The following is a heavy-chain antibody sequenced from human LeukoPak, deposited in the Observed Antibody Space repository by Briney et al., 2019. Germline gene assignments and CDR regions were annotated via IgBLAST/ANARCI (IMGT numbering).Heavy chain of an antibody. CDR2: IYPGDSDT. J-gene: IGHJ4*02. D-gene: IGHD6-6*01. V-gene: IGHV5-51*01. CDR1: GYSFTNYW. Sequence: LGASLQISCKGSGYSFTNYWIGWVRQMPGKGLEWMGIIYPGDSDTRYSPSFQGQVTISADTYISTAHLQWSSLKASDTAVYYCARWLGHSSSSFYYFDYWGQGTLVTVSS. CDR3: ARWLGHSSSSFYYFDY.